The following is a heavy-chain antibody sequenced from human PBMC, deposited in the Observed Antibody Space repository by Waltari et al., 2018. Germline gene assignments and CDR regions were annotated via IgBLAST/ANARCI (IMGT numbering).Heavy chain of an antibody. CDR3: ARDAPDDYGDYGGSFDY. V-gene: IGHV4-59*01. CDR2: IYYSGST. D-gene: IGHD4-17*01. Sequence: QVQLQESGPGLVKPSETLSLTCTVSGGSISSYYWSWIRQPPGKGLEWIGYIYYSGSTNYNPSLKSQVTISVDTSKNQFSLKRSSVTAADTAVYYCARDAPDDYGDYGGSFDYWGQGTLVTVSS. CDR1: GGSISSYY. J-gene: IGHJ4*02.